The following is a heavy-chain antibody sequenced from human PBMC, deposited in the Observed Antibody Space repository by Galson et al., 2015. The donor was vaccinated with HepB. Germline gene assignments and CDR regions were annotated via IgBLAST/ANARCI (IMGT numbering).Heavy chain of an antibody. CDR3: ARLGLLPWYFDI. J-gene: IGHJ2*01. D-gene: IGHD2-15*01. CDR1: GFSINNYY. Sequence: LSLTCTVSGFSINNYYWSWIRQPPGKGLEWIGYIYSSGRTNENSSLKSRVSMSVDTSKNQFSLKLSSLTAADTAVYYCARLGLLPWYFDIWGRGTLVTVSS. V-gene: IGHV4-59*01. CDR2: IYSSGRT.